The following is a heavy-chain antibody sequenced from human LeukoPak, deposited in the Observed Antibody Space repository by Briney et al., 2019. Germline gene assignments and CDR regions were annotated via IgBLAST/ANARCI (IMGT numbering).Heavy chain of an antibody. D-gene: IGHD6-13*01. Sequence: ASVKVSCKASGYTFTGYYMHWVRQAPGQGLEWMGWINPNSVGTNYAQKFQGRVTMTRDTSIGTAYMELSRLRSDDTAVYYCARGSSSWYVLDYWGQGTLVTVSS. CDR3: ARGSSSWYVLDY. CDR2: INPNSVGT. J-gene: IGHJ4*02. CDR1: GYTFTGYY. V-gene: IGHV1-2*02.